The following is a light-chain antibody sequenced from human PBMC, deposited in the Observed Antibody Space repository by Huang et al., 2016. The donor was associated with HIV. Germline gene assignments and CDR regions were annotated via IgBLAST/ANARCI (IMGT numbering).Light chain of an antibody. CDR3: QQRSNRPLT. V-gene: IGKV3-11*01. Sequence: EIVLTQSPATLSLSPGERATLSCRASQSVNTFLAWYQQKPGQAPRLLIYDPANRATGIPARCSGRGSGTDFTLTISSLEPEDFAVYYCQQRSNRPLTFGGGTKVEIK. CDR1: QSVNTF. J-gene: IGKJ4*01. CDR2: DPA.